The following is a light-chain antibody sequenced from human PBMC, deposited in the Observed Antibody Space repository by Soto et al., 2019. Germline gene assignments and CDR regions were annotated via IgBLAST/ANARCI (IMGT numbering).Light chain of an antibody. CDR1: QSIFSNY. CDR3: HQYGTSPRT. V-gene: IGKV3-20*01. Sequence: EVMLTQSPGTLSLSLGERATLSCRASQSIFSNYLAWYQQKSGQAPRLLIYGASNRATGIPDRFSGSGSGTDFTLTISSLEPEDVAVYYCHQYGTSPRTFGQGTEVEFK. J-gene: IGKJ1*01. CDR2: GAS.